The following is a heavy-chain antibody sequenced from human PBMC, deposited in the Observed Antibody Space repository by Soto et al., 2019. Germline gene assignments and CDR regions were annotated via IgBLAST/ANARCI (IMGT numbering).Heavy chain of an antibody. CDR3: ARQGFWSGYSPQWFDP. Sequence: QVQLVESGGGLVKPGGSLRLSCAASGFTFSDYYMSWIRQAPGKVLEWVSYISSSGSTIYYADSLKVRFTIARDNVKNSLSLQMNSLRAEDTAVYYCARQGFWSGYSPQWFDPWCQGTLVTVSS. CDR2: ISSSGSTI. CDR1: GFTFSDYY. V-gene: IGHV3-11*01. D-gene: IGHD3-3*01. J-gene: IGHJ5*02.